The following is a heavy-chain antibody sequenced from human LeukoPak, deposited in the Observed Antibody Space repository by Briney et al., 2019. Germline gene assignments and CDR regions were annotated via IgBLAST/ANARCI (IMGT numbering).Heavy chain of an antibody. D-gene: IGHD1-1*01. V-gene: IGHV3-21*01. J-gene: IGHJ3*02. Sequence: TGGSLRLSCTASGFTFTNYAMTWVRQAPGKGLEWVSSISSSSSYIYYADSVKGRFTISRDNAKNSLYLQMNSLRAEDTAVYYCARTTGTTARGAFDIWGQGTMVTVSS. CDR2: ISSSSSYI. CDR3: ARTTGTTARGAFDI. CDR1: GFTFTNYA.